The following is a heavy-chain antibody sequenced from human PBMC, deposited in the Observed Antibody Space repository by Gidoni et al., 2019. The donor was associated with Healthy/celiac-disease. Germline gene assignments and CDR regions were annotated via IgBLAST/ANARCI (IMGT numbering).Heavy chain of an antibody. CDR3: ASLRLTGLTGDARYFDL. D-gene: IGHD7-27*01. Sequence: QVQLQESGPGLVKPSETLSLTCTVSGGSISSYYWSWIRQPPGKGLEWIGYIYYSGSTNYNPSLKSRVTISVDTSKNQFSLKLSSVTAADTAVYYCASLRLTGLTGDARYFDLWGRGTLVTVSS. CDR1: GGSISSYY. V-gene: IGHV4-59*01. CDR2: IYYSGST. J-gene: IGHJ2*01.